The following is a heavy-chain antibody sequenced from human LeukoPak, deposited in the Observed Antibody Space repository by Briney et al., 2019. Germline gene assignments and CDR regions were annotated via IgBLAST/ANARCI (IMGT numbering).Heavy chain of an antibody. CDR3: ARDSAATGRYFDL. V-gene: IGHV4-59*12. D-gene: IGHD6-25*01. J-gene: IGHJ2*01. Sequence: SETLSLTCTVSGGSISSYYWSWIRQPPGKGLEWIGYIYYSGSTNYNPSLESRVTMSVDTSKNQFSLKVTSVTAADTAVYYCARDSAATGRYFDLWGRGTLVTVSS. CDR1: GGSISSYY. CDR2: IYYSGST.